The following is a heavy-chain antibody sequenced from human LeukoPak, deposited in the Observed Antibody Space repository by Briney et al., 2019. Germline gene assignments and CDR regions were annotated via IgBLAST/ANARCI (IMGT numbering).Heavy chain of an antibody. CDR1: GGSISSYY. J-gene: IGHJ5*02. D-gene: IGHD3-10*01. CDR2: IYTSGST. V-gene: IGHV4-4*07. Sequence: PSETLSLTCTVSGGSISSYYWSWIRQPAGKGLEWIGRIYTSGSTNYNPSLKSRVTMSVDTSKNQFSLKLSSVTAADTAVYYCARDRKVRGVRGWFDAWGQGTLVTVSS. CDR3: ARDRKVRGVRGWFDA.